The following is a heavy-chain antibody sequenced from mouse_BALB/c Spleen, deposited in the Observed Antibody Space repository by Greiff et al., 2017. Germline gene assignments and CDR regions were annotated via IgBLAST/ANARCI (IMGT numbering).Heavy chain of an antibody. Sequence: VQLQQSGPGLVKPSQSLSLTCSVTGYSITSGYYWNWIRQFPGNKLEWMGYISYDGSNNYNPSLKNRISITRDTSKNQFFLKLNSVTTEDTATYYCARYGNYGYFDVWGAGTTVTVSS. J-gene: IGHJ1*01. CDR1: GYSITSGYY. CDR2: ISYDGSN. V-gene: IGHV3-6*02. D-gene: IGHD2-1*01. CDR3: ARYGNYGYFDV.